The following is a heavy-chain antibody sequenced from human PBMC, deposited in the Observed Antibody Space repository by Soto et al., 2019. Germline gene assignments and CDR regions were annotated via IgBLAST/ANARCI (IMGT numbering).Heavy chain of an antibody. CDR2: INHSGST. V-gene: IGHV4-34*01. J-gene: IGHJ4*02. Sequence: SETLSLTCAVYGGSFSGYYWSWIRQTTGKGLEWIGEINHSGSTNYNPSLKSRVTISVDTSKNQFSLKLSSVTAADTAVYYCARGRYNWNFGRRYFDYWGQGTLVTVSS. CDR3: ARGRYNWNFGRRYFDY. CDR1: GGSFSGYY. D-gene: IGHD1-7*01.